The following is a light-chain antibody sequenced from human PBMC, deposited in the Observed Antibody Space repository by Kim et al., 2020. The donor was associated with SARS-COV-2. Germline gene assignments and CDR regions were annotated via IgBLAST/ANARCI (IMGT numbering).Light chain of an antibody. CDR3: GTWDSSLSAGNYV. V-gene: IGLV1-51*01. CDR2: DNN. J-gene: IGLJ1*01. CDR1: SSNIGNNY. Sequence: KVTISCSGSSSNIGNNYVSWYQQLPGTAPKLLIYDNNKRPSGIPDRFSGSKSGTSATLSITGLQTGDEADYYCGTWDSSLSAGNYVFGTGTKVTVL.